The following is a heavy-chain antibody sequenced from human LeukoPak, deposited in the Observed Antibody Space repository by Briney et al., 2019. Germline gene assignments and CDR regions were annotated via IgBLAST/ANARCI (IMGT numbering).Heavy chain of an antibody. CDR3: ARDQGITMIVVVTPPDY. Sequence: GGSLRLSCAASGFTFSSFWMSWVRQAPGKGLEWVANIKRDGSDKYYVDSVKGRFTISRDNAKNSLYLQMNSLRAEDTAVYYCARDQGITMIVVVTPPDYWGQGTLVTVSS. V-gene: IGHV3-7*01. D-gene: IGHD3-22*01. CDR2: IKRDGSDK. J-gene: IGHJ4*02. CDR1: GFTFSSFW.